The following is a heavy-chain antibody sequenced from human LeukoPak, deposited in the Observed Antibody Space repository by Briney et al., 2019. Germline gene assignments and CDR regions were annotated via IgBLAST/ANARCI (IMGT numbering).Heavy chain of an antibody. D-gene: IGHD3-16*01. CDR3: ARVRGGRSWYYYGMDV. CDR2: IWSDGNNK. CDR1: GFTFSNYG. Sequence: GGSLRLSCAASGFTFSNYGMHWVRQAPGKGLEWVTVIWSDGNNKFYVDSVKGRFTISRDNSKNTLDLQLNSLRAEDTAMYYCARVRGGRSWYYYGMDVWGRGTTVTVSS. J-gene: IGHJ6*02. V-gene: IGHV3-33*01.